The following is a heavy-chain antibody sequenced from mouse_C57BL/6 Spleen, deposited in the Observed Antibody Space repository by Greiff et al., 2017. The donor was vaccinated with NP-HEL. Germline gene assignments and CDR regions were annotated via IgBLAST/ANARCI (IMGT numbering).Heavy chain of an antibody. CDR3: TRRYYGSSYFDV. CDR2: IDPETGGT. CDR1: GYTFTDYE. J-gene: IGHJ1*03. Sequence: QVQLQQSGAELVRPGASVTLSCKASGYTFTDYEMHWVKQTPVHGLEWIGAIDPETGGTAYNQKFKGKAILTADKSSSTAYMELRSLTSEDSAVYYCTRRYYGSSYFDVWGTGTTVTVSS. V-gene: IGHV1-15*01. D-gene: IGHD1-1*01.